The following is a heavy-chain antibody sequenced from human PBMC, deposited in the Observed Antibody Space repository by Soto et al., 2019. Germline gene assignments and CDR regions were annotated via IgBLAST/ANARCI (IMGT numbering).Heavy chain of an antibody. CDR2: IPYDGSNK. D-gene: IGHD5-12*01. J-gene: IGHJ6*02. V-gene: IGHV3-30*03. CDR3: ATEVATMGYGMDV. Sequence: QVQLVESGGGVVQPGRSLRLSCAASGFTFSSYGMHWVRQAPGKGLEWVAVIPYDGSNKYYADSVKGRFTISRDNSKNTLYLQMNSLRAEDTAVYYCATEVATMGYGMDVWGQGTTVTVSS. CDR1: GFTFSSYG.